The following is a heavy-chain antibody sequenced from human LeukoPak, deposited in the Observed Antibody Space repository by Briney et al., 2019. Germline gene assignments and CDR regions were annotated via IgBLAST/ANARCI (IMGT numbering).Heavy chain of an antibody. J-gene: IGHJ4*02. CDR2: IYHSGST. CDR3: ARRMYYYGSGSFDY. D-gene: IGHD3-10*01. Sequence: SETLSLTCAVSGYSISSGYYWGWIRQPPGKGLEWIGSIYHSGSTYYNPSLKSQVTISVDTSKNQFSLKLSSVTAADTAVYYCARRMYYYGSGSFDYWGQGTLVTVSS. CDR1: GYSISSGYY. V-gene: IGHV4-38-2*01.